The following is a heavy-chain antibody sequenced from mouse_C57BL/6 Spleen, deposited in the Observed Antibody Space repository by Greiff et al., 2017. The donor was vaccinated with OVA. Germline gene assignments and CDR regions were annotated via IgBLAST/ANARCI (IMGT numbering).Heavy chain of an antibody. V-gene: IGHV3-6*01. CDR2: ISYDGSN. J-gene: IGHJ2*01. D-gene: IGHD1-1*01. Sequence: DVQLQESGPGLVKPSQSLSLTCSVTGYSITSGYYWNWIRQFPGNKLEWMGYISYDGSNNYNPSLKNRISITRDTSKNQFFLKLNSVTTEDTATYYCARGITTVVLDYWGQGTTLTVSS. CDR1: GYSITSGYY. CDR3: ARGITTVVLDY.